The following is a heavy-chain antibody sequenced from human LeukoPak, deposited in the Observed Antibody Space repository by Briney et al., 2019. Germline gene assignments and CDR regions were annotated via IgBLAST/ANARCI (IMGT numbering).Heavy chain of an antibody. V-gene: IGHV4-34*01. CDR1: GGSFSGYY. CDR3: ARAAYYYDSSIKSIYYFDY. Sequence: PSETLSLTCAVYGGSFSGYYWSWIRQPPGKGLEWIGEINHSGSTNYNPSLKSRVTISVDTSKHQFYLKLSPVTAAATAVYYCARAAYYYDSSIKSIYYFDYWGQGTLVTVSS. D-gene: IGHD3-22*01. CDR2: INHSGST. J-gene: IGHJ4*02.